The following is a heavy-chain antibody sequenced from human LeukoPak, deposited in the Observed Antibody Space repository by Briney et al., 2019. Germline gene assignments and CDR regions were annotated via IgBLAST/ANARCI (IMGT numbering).Heavy chain of an antibody. J-gene: IGHJ4*02. V-gene: IGHV3-30*02. CDR2: IRSDGTNK. CDR1: GFTFSSSG. Sequence: GGSLRLSCAASGFTFSSSGMNWVRQSPGKGLEWVAFIRSDGTNKYYADSVKGRFTISRDNSKNTLYLQMNSLRADDTAVYYCAKGGSSYSEMDYWGQGTLVTVSS. D-gene: IGHD4-11*01. CDR3: AKGGSSYSEMDY.